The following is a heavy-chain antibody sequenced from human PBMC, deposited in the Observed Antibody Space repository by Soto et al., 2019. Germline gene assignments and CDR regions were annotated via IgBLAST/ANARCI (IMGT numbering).Heavy chain of an antibody. V-gene: IGHV4-31*11. CDR3: ARDRAPAAGTDFGFDP. CDR2: IYYSGST. D-gene: IGHD6-13*01. CDR1: GGSISSGGYS. Sequence: SETLSLTCAVSGGSISSGGYSWSWIRQQPGKGLEGMGYIYYSGSTYYNPSLKSRVTISVDTSKNQFSLKLSSVTAADTAVYYCARDRAPAAGTDFGFDPWGQGTLVTVSS. J-gene: IGHJ5*02.